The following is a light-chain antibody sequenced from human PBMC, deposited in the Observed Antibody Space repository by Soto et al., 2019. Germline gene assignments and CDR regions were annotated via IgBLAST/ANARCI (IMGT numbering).Light chain of an antibody. CDR1: QSVSSNY. Sequence: ELVLTQSPGTLSLSPGERATLSCRASQSVSSNYLAWYQQKPGQAPRLLIYGASSRATGIPDRFSGSESGTDFTLTISRLEPEDYAVYFCQQYGTSPRTFGQGTKVEIK. J-gene: IGKJ1*01. V-gene: IGKV3-20*01. CDR2: GAS. CDR3: QQYGTSPRT.